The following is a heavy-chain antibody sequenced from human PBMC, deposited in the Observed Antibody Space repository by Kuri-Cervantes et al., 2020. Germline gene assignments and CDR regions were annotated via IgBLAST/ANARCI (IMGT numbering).Heavy chain of an antibody. V-gene: IGHV1-2*04. Sequence: ASVKVSCKASGYTFTGYYMHWVRQAPGQGLEWMGWINPNSGGTNYAQKFQGWVTMTRDTSISTAYMELSSLRSEDTAVYYCARDGRIVGATTSINYYMDVWGKGTTVTVSS. CDR2: INPNSGGT. CDR1: GYTFTGYY. J-gene: IGHJ6*03. D-gene: IGHD5-12*01. CDR3: ARDGRIVGATTSINYYMDV.